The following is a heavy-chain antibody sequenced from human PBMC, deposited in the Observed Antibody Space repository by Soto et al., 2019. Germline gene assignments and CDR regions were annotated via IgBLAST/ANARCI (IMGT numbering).Heavy chain of an antibody. CDR2: ISYTGTT. V-gene: IGHV4-31*11. D-gene: IGHD3-16*02. CDR1: GASISSDAYY. J-gene: IGHJ4*02. CDR3: ARYRFSDTWSKFDY. Sequence: PSETLSLTCAVSGASISSDAYYWSWIRQRPGKGLEWIGYISYTGTTYYNPSLKSRVTISVDTSKNQFPLKLTSVTAADTALYYCARYRFSDTWSKFDYWGQGTLVTVSS.